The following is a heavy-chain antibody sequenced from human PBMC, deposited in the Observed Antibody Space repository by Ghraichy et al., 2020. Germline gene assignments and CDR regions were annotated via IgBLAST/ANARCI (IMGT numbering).Heavy chain of an antibody. CDR3: ARDPQDFYGMDV. V-gene: IGHV3-21*06. CDR2: ISIMSNYI. Sequence: ESLNISCVGSGFAFTTCSMNWVRQAPGKGLEWVSSISIMSNYINYADSVRGRFTISRDNAKNSLYLQMNSLRPEDTAVYYCARDPQDFYGMDVWGQGTTVTVSS. CDR1: GFAFTTCS. J-gene: IGHJ6*02.